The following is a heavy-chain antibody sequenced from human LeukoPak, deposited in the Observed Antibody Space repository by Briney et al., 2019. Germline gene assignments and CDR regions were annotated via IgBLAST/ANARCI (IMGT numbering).Heavy chain of an antibody. J-gene: IGHJ5*02. CDR1: GGSISSGGYY. D-gene: IGHD3-22*01. CDR3: AREHDSSGDWFDP. V-gene: IGHV4-31*03. Sequence: PSETQSLTCTVSGGSISSGGYYWSWIRQHSGKGLEWIGYIYYSGSTHYNPSLKSRVTISVDTSKNQFSLKLTSVTAADTAVYYCAREHDSSGDWFDPWGQGTLVTVSS. CDR2: IYYSGST.